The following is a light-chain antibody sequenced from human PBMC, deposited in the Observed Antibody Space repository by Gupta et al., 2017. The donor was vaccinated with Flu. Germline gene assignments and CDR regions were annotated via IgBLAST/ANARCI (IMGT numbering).Light chain of an antibody. CDR2: EVT. J-gene: IGLJ1*01. CDR3: SSYATTDTLV. Sequence: SITISGTGTRGEIGDYKYVSWKHQYPGKAPKLIIYEVTNRPARVSSRFSGSKSGNTASLTISGLQAEDEAEYFCSSYATTDTLVFGSGTTVTV. V-gene: IGLV2-14*01. CDR1: RGEIGDYKY.